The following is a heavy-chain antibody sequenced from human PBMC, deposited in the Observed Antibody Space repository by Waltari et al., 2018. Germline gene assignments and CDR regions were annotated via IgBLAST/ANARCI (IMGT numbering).Heavy chain of an antibody. D-gene: IGHD5-12*01. Sequence: EIQVVESGGGLVQPGGSLRLSCAASGFTFSSYCMSWVRQAPGKGLEGVSNIKQDVSAKFYLDSVKGRFTISRDNAKNTLYLQMNSLRAEDTALYYCARAVDVADYWGQGTLVTVSS. V-gene: IGHV3-7*01. J-gene: IGHJ4*02. CDR3: ARAVDVADY. CDR2: IKQDVSAK. CDR1: GFTFSSYC.